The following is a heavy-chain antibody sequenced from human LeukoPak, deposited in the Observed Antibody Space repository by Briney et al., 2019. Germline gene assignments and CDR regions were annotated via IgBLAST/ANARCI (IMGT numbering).Heavy chain of an antibody. Sequence: SETLSLSCVVSGYSIGSGYYWGWIRQPPGKGLEWIGSIYHSGSTYYNPSLKSRVTISVDTSKNQFSLKLNSVTAADTAVYYCARLTYYYASGSYYLDAFDIWGQGTMVTVSS. J-gene: IGHJ3*02. V-gene: IGHV4-38-2*01. CDR2: IYHSGST. CDR1: GYSIGSGYY. D-gene: IGHD3-10*01. CDR3: ARLTYYYASGSYYLDAFDI.